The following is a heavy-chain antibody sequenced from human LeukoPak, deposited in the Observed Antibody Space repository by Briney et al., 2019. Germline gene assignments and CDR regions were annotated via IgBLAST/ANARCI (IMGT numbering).Heavy chain of an antibody. V-gene: IGHV1-69*13. CDR2: IIPIFGTA. D-gene: IGHD4-23*01. CDR1: GGTFSSYA. CDR3: ARETLRDGKVPQDYGGNGPLGY. Sequence: ASVKVSCKASGGTFSSYAISWVRQAPGQGLEWMGGIIPIFGTANYAQKFQGRVTITADESTSTAYMELSSLRSEDTAVYYCARETLRDGKVPQDYGGNGPLGYWGQGTLVTVST. J-gene: IGHJ4*02.